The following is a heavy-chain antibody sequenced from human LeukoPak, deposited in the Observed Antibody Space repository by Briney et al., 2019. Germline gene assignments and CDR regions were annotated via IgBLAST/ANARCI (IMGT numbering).Heavy chain of an antibody. D-gene: IGHD3-22*01. CDR3: ANAGDHYYDSSGYPLVSNSPSGPISY. V-gene: IGHV3-21*04. J-gene: IGHJ4*02. CDR1: GFTFSSYS. Sequence: GGSLRLSCAASGFTFSSYSVNWVRQAPGKGLEWVSSISSSSSYIYYADSVKGRFTISRDNSKNYLYLQMNSLRAEDTALYYCANAGDHYYDSSGYPLVSNSPSGPISYWGQGTLVTVSS. CDR2: ISSSSSYI.